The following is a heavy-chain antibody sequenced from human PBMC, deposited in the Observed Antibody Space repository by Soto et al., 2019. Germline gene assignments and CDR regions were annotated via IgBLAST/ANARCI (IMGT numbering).Heavy chain of an antibody. Sequence: HPGGSLRLSCAASGFTFSGSAMHWVRQASGKGLEWVGRIRSKANSYATAYAASVKGRFTISRDDSKNTAYLQMNSLKTEDTAVYYCTTRAVADDYWGQGTLVTVSS. CDR3: TTRAVADDY. CDR1: GFTFSGSA. J-gene: IGHJ4*02. CDR2: IRSKANSYAT. D-gene: IGHD6-19*01. V-gene: IGHV3-73*01.